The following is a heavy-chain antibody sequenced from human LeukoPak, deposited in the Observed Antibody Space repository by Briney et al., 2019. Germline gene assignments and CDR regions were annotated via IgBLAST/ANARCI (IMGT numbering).Heavy chain of an antibody. J-gene: IGHJ4*02. D-gene: IGHD3-22*01. CDR3: ARGIVKLKPVDY. CDR1: GFTFSSYS. Sequence: GGSLRLSCAASGFTFSSYSMNWVRQAPGKGLEWVSSISSSSSYIYYADSVKGRFTISRDNAKNSLYLQMNSLRAEDTAVYYCARGIVKLKPVDYWGQGTLVTVSS. V-gene: IGHV3-21*01. CDR2: ISSSSSYI.